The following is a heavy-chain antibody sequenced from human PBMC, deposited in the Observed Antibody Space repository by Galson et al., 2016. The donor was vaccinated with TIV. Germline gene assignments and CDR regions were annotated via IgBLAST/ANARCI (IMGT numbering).Heavy chain of an antibody. J-gene: IGHJ1*01. D-gene: IGHD2/OR15-2a*01. Sequence: PALVKPTQTLTVTCSVSGFSLSTSGVGVGWIRQSPGGALEWLALIYWNDDKRYSPSLKSRLTITKDTSKNQVLLTVTNVDPVDTATYYCAQRRSAFSDRGGFYCTVAESFQHWGRGTLVTVSS. CDR3: AQRRSAFSDRGGFYCTVAESFQH. CDR1: GFSLSTSGVG. CDR2: IYWNDDK. V-gene: IGHV2-5*01.